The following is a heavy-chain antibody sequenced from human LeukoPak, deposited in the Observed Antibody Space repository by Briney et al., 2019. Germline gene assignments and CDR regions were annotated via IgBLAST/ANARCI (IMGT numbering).Heavy chain of an antibody. Sequence: PGGSLRLSCAASGFTFSSYSMNWVRQAPGKGLEWVSYISSSGNTIDYADSVKGRFTISRDNAKNSLYLQMVSLRAEDTAVYYCAKDPNQSRGNIYGTGFDYWGQGILVTVSS. CDR2: ISSSGNTI. J-gene: IGHJ4*02. V-gene: IGHV3-48*04. CDR1: GFTFSSYS. CDR3: AKDPNQSRGNIYGTGFDY. D-gene: IGHD5-18*01.